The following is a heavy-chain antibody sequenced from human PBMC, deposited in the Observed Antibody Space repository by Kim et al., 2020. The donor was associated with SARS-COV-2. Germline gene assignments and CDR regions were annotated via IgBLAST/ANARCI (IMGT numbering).Heavy chain of an antibody. CDR3: ARHGDSGTYWIDY. D-gene: IGHD5-12*01. J-gene: IGHJ4*02. CDR2: IYNSGST. CDR1: GGSISSYF. Sequence: SETLSLTCTVSGGSISSYFWSWIRQPPGKGLEWIGYIYNSGSTNYNPSLKSRVTISVDTSKNQFSLKLSSVTAADTAVYYCARHGDSGTYWIDYWGQGTL. V-gene: IGHV4-59*08.